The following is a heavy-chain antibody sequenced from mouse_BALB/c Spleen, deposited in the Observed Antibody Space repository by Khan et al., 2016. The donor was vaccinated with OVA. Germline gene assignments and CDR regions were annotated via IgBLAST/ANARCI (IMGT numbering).Heavy chain of an antibody. V-gene: IGHV1S41*01. CDR2: IGPGSSNS. D-gene: IGHD1-1*02. Sequence: DLVKPGTSVKLSCKASGYTFTSYWINWIKQRPGQGIEWIGRIGPGSSNSYYNEMFKGKASLTVDTSSSTAYIQLSSLSSEDSAVYFCARENYYGRGCYAMDYWGQGSSVTVSS. CDR1: GYTFTSYW. CDR3: ARENYYGRGCYAMDY. J-gene: IGHJ4*01.